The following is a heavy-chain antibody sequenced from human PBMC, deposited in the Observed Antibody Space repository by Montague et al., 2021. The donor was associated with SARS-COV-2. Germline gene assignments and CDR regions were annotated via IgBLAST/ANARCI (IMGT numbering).Heavy chain of an antibody. J-gene: IGHJ4*02. CDR1: GGSISSSSYY. CDR2: LYYSGTT. V-gene: IGHV4-39*01. CDR3: ARQVRSLMVRGSDFDY. D-gene: IGHD3-10*01. Sequence: SETLSLTCTVYGGSISSSSYYWGWIRQPPGKGLEWIGSLYYSGTTYYDPYLKSRVTISVDTSKNQFSLKLSSVAAAATAVYYCARQVRSLMVRGSDFDYWGQGTLVTVSS.